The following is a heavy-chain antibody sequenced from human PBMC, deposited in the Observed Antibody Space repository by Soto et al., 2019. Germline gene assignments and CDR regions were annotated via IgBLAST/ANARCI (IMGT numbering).Heavy chain of an antibody. Sequence: QVQLVESGGGVVQPGRSLRLSCAASGFTFSSYGMHWVRQAPGKGLEWVAVISSDGCNKYYADSVKGRFTISRDNSKNTLYLQMNSLRAEDTAVYHCVGGYHFGDYWGQGTLVTVSS. D-gene: IGHD3-22*01. CDR2: ISSDGCNK. CDR1: GFTFSSYG. J-gene: IGHJ4*02. CDR3: VGGYHFGDY. V-gene: IGHV3-30*03.